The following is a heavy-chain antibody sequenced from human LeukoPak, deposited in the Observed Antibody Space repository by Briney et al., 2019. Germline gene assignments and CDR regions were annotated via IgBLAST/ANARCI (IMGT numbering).Heavy chain of an antibody. D-gene: IGHD2-21*02. V-gene: IGHV3-48*02. CDR3: ARLTVVTATRSLDY. CDR1: GLSITSYS. CDR2: ISSSSTTI. J-gene: IGHJ4*02. Sequence: GGSLRLSCAASGLSITSYSMNWVRQAPGKGLEWVSHISSSSTTIDYADSVKGRFTISRDSAKNSLYLQMNSLRDEDTAVYYCARLTVVTATRSLDYWGQGTLVTVSS.